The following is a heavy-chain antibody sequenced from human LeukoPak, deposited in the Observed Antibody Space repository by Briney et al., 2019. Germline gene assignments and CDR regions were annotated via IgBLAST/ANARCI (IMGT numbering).Heavy chain of an antibody. CDR3: AREGSFAYSFHPPFDY. Sequence: ASVKVSCKASGYTFTSYYMHWVRQAPGQGLEWMGITNPSGGSTSYAQKFQGRVTMTRDMSTSTDYMELSSLRSEDTAVYYCAREGSFAYSFHPPFDYWGQGTLVTVSS. CDR2: TNPSGGST. CDR1: GYTFTSYY. D-gene: IGHD3-10*01. V-gene: IGHV1-46*01. J-gene: IGHJ4*02.